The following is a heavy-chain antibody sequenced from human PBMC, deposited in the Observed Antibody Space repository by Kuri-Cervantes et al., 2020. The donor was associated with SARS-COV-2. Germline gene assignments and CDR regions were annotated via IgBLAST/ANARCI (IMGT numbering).Heavy chain of an antibody. CDR3: ARDTGKGYRGGGRCQDAYDI. D-gene: IGHD2-15*01. V-gene: IGHV3-53*01. CDR1: GFSVGTNY. J-gene: IGHJ3*02. Sequence: GGSLRLSCAASGFSVGTNYMSWVRQAPGKGLEWVSVIYSGSNTYYADSVKGRFTIARDNSKNTLNLQMNSLRVEDTGVYYCARDTGKGYRGGGRCQDAYDIWGQGTTVTVSS. CDR2: IYSGSNT.